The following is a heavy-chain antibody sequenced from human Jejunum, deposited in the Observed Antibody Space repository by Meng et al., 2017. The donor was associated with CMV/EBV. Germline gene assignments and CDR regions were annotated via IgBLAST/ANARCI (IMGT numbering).Heavy chain of an antibody. Sequence: EYTFSDYSMNWVRQAPGQGLEWMGYINPYTGDTNYAQDFQGRVTMTRDTSTNTAYMELTRLRSDDTALYYCAKDGGSYLDYYFDYWGQGTLVTVSS. CDR2: INPYTGDT. J-gene: IGHJ4*02. V-gene: IGHV1-2*02. CDR3: AKDGGSYLDYYFDY. CDR1: EYTFSDYS. D-gene: IGHD3-16*01.